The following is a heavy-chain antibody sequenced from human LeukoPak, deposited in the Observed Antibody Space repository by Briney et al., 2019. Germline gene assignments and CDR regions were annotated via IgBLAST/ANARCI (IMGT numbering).Heavy chain of an antibody. D-gene: IGHD6-13*01. CDR1: GFTFSSYA. V-gene: IGHV3-23*01. Sequence: GGSLRLSCAASGFTFSSYAMSWVRQAPGKGLEWVSAISGSGGTTYYADSVKGRFTISRDNSKSTLYVQMNSLRAEDTAVYYCAIVAAARQGTIDPWGQGTLVTISS. CDR3: AIVAAARQGTIDP. J-gene: IGHJ5*02. CDR2: ISGSGGTT.